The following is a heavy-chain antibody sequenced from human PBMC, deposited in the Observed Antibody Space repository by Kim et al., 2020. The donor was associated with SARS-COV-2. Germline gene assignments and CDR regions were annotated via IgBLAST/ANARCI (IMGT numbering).Heavy chain of an antibody. CDR1: GFTFSSYW. D-gene: IGHD3-22*01. V-gene: IGHV3-7*01. J-gene: IGHJ6*03. Sequence: GGSLRLSCAASGFTFSSYWMSWVRQAPGKGLEWVANIKQDGSEKYYVDSVKGRFTISRDNAKNSLYLQMNSLRAEDTAVYYCARENWPYDSSGLIYYYYMDVWGKGTTVTVSS. CDR2: IKQDGSEK. CDR3: ARENWPYDSSGLIYYYYMDV.